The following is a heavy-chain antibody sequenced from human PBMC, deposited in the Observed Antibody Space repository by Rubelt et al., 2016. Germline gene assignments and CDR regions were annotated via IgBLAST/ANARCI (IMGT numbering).Heavy chain of an antibody. CDR1: GYTFTGYY. CDR3: ARGVGTAFDP. V-gene: IGHV1-2*06. J-gene: IGHJ5*02. Sequence: QVQLVQSGAEVKKPGASVKVSCKASGYTFTGYYMHWVRQAPGQGLEWMGRINPNSGGPNYGQKLKGRVTMTRDTSISTAYMELSRLRSDDTAVYYCARGVGTAFDPWGQGTLVTVSS. CDR2: INPNSGGP. D-gene: IGHD1-1*01.